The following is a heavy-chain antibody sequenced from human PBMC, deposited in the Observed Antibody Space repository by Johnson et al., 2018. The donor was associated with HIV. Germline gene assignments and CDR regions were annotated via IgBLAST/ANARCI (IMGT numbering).Heavy chain of an antibody. CDR2: ISWNSGSI. CDR3: AKDSAYYYDSRGWMEAFDI. J-gene: IGHJ3*02. CDR1: GFTFDDYA. V-gene: IGHV3-9*01. D-gene: IGHD3-22*01. Sequence: VQLVESGGGVVQPGRSLRLSCAASGFTFDDYAMHWVRQAPGKGLEWVSGISWNSGSIGYADSVKGRFTISRDNSKNTLYLQMNSLIAEDTAVYYCAKDSAYYYDSRGWMEAFDIWGQGTMVTVSS.